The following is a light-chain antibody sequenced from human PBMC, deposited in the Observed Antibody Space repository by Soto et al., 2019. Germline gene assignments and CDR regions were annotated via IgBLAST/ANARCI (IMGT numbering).Light chain of an antibody. Sequence: QSVLTQPASVSGSPGQSITISCTGTSSDIGAYNYVSWYQQHPGKAPKLIIYDVTNRPAGISSRFSASKSGNTASLTISVLQAEDEADYYCCSYKSSSTLYVFGTGTQLTV. J-gene: IGLJ1*01. V-gene: IGLV2-14*03. CDR2: DVT. CDR3: CSYKSSSTLYV. CDR1: SSDIGAYNY.